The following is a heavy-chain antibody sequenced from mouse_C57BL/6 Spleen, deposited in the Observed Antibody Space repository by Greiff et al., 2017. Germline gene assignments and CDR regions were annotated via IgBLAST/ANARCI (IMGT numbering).Heavy chain of an antibody. CDR2: INPNNGGT. V-gene: IGHV1-26*01. CDR1: GYTFTDYY. CDR3: ARGYDWGPYYAMDY. Sequence: EVQLQESGPELVKPGASVKISCKASGYTFTDYYMNWVKQSHGKSLEWIGDINPNNGGTSYNQKFKGKATLTVDKSSSTAYIELRSLTSEDSAVYYCARGYDWGPYYAMDYWGQGTSVTVSS. D-gene: IGHD2-14*01. J-gene: IGHJ4*01.